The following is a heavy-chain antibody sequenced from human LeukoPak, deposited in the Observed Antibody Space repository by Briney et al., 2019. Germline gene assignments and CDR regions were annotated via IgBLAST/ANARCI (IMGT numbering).Heavy chain of an antibody. CDR1: GFTFSSYG. Sequence: GGALRLSCAASGFTFSSYGMHWVRQAPGKGLEGVAVISYDGSNKYYADSVKGRFTISRDNSKNTLYLQMNSLRAEDTAVYYCAKAGTGGGNSGFRFDPWGQGTLVTVSS. D-gene: IGHD4-23*01. CDR2: ISYDGSNK. CDR3: AKAGTGGGNSGFRFDP. J-gene: IGHJ5*02. V-gene: IGHV3-30*18.